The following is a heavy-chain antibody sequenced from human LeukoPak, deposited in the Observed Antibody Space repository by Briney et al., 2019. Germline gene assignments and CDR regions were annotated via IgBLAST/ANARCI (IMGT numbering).Heavy chain of an antibody. J-gene: IGHJ6*02. CDR1: GFTVSSNY. D-gene: IGHD2-2*01. Sequence: GGSLRLSCAASGFTVSSNYMNWVRQAPGKGLEWVSVMYSGGSTFYGDSVKRRFTISRDNSMNTLYLQMNSLRVDDTAVYYCAREQVVVGRGYYGMDVWGQGTTVTVSS. CDR3: AREQVVVGRGYYGMDV. CDR2: MYSGGST. V-gene: IGHV3-66*01.